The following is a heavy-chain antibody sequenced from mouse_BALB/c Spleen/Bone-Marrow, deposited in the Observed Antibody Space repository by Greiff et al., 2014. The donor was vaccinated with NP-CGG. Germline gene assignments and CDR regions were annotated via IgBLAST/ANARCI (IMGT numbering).Heavy chain of an antibody. D-gene: IGHD3-3*01. CDR3: ARGGLYYFDY. V-gene: IGHV1S41*01. J-gene: IGHJ2*01. CDR1: GYTFTSYW. Sequence: DLVKPGASVKLSCKASGYTFTSYWINWIKQRPGQGLEWIGRIAPGSGSTYYNEMFKGKATLIVDKSSSTAYIQLSSLSSEDSAVYFCARGGLYYFDYWGQGTTLTVSS. CDR2: IAPGSGST.